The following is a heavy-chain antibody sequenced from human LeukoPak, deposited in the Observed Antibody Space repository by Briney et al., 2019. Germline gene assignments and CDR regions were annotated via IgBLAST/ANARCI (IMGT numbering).Heavy chain of an antibody. CDR1: GGSVSSYY. Sequence: SETLSLTCTVSGGSVSSYYWSWIRQPPGKGLEWIGYIKSRGSTNYNPSLKSRVTISIDTSKNQFSLRLNSVTAADTAVYYCARDGTVATNWFDPWGQGTLVTVSS. CDR3: ARDGTVATNWFDP. CDR2: IKSRGST. V-gene: IGHV4-59*02. D-gene: IGHD5-12*01. J-gene: IGHJ5*02.